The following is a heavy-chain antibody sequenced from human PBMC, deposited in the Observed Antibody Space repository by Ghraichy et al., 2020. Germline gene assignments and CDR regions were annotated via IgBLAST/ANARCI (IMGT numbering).Heavy chain of an antibody. CDR1: GFTFSDYY. V-gene: IGHV3-11*06. CDR3: ARDGGASHFYENGGHSPVFPIPFYYYGMDV. D-gene: IGHD3-22*01. Sequence: GGSLRLSCGASGFTFSDYYMTWIRQTPGKGLEWVAYISSSGTYTNHAVSFQGRFIISRDNAKNSLFLQMNSLRAEDTAVYYCARDGGASHFYENGGHSPVFPIPFYYYGMDVWGQGTTVTVSS. J-gene: IGHJ6*02. CDR2: ISSSGTYT.